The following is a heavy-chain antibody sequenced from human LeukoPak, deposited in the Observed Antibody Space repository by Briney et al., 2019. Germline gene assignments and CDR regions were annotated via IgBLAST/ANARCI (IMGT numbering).Heavy chain of an antibody. CDR3: GSRPPVLGKDGYYYTMAV. Sequence: SETLSLTCTVSGGSISSGSYYWGWIRQPPGKGLEWIGSIYYTGSTYYNPSLKSRVTMSVDTSKNQFSLKLSSVTAADTPVFYCGSRPPVLGKDGYYYTMAVGAKGPRSPSP. CDR1: GGSISSGSYY. J-gene: IGHJ6*03. CDR2: IYYTGST. V-gene: IGHV4-39*01. D-gene: IGHD4/OR15-4a*01.